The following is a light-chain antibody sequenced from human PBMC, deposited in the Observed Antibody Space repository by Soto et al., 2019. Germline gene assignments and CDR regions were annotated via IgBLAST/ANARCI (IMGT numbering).Light chain of an antibody. CDR3: CSLTNGATWV. Sequence: QSALTQPASVSGSPGQSITISCTGTNSDVGSHTFVSWYQQYPGKAPKLLIYEASKRPSGLSNRFSGSKSGTTASLTISGLQAEDEDDYYCCSLTNGATWVFGGGTKLTVL. V-gene: IGLV2-23*01. CDR1: NSDVGSHTF. CDR2: EAS. J-gene: IGLJ3*02.